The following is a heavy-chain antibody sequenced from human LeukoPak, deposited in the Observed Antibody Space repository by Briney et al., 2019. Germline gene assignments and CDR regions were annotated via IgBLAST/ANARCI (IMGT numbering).Heavy chain of an antibody. J-gene: IGHJ4*02. Sequence: GGSLRLSCVASGFTFSSYSLNWVRQAPGKGLEWVSYIGVSSSLVRYADSVKGRFTISRDNSKNTLYLQMNSLRAEDTAVYYCARGGARGYYGSGSAWDYWGQGTLVTVSS. CDR2: IGVSSSLV. CDR1: GFTFSSYS. CDR3: ARGGARGYYGSGSAWDY. V-gene: IGHV3-48*01. D-gene: IGHD3-10*01.